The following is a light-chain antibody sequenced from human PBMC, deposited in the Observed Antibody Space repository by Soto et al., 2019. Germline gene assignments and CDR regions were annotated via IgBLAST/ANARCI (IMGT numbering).Light chain of an antibody. CDR2: GAS. Sequence: EIVLTQSPGTLSLSPGERATFSCRASQSVRSSYLAWYQQKPGQAPRLLLHGASSRATGIPDRFSGSGSGTDFTLTISRLEPEDFAVYYCQQYGGSPRTFGQGTKLEIK. J-gene: IGKJ2*01. V-gene: IGKV3-20*01. CDR3: QQYGGSPRT. CDR1: QSVRSSY.